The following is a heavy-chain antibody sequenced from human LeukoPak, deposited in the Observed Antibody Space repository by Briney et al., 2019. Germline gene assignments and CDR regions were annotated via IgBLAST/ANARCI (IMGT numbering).Heavy chain of an antibody. Sequence: SGTLSLTCAAYGGSFNGYFWSWIRQPPGKGLEWIGEIHHGGSTNQNPSLKTRVTISIDTSKNQFSLNLSSVTAADTAVYYCARGLAGGYNFDYWGQGTLVTVSS. J-gene: IGHJ4*02. CDR2: IHHGGST. D-gene: IGHD3-22*01. V-gene: IGHV4-34*01. CDR3: ARGLAGGYNFDY. CDR1: GGSFNGYF.